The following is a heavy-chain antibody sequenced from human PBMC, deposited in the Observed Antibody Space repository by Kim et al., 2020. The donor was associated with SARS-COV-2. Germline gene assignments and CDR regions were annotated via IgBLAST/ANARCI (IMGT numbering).Heavy chain of an antibody. J-gene: IGHJ4*02. Sequence: SETLSLTCTVSGGSVSSGSYYWSWIRQPPGKGLEWIGYIYYSGSTNYNPSLKSRVTISVDTSKNQFSLKLSSVTAADTAVYYCARESPQWLVSDDYWGQGTLVTVSS. V-gene: IGHV4-61*01. CDR2: IYYSGST. CDR1: GGSVSSGSYY. D-gene: IGHD6-19*01. CDR3: ARESPQWLVSDDY.